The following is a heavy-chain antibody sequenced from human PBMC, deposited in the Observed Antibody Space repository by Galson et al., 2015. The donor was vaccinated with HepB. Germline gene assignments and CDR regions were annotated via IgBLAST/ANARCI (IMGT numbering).Heavy chain of an antibody. Sequence: SLRLSCAASGFTFSSYAMSWVRQAPGKGLEWVSAISGSGGSTYYADSVKGRFTISRDNSKNTLYLQMNSLRAEDTAVYYCAKDGSNRNDFWSGYSLYTFFDYWGQGTLVTVSS. V-gene: IGHV3-23*01. CDR1: GFTFSSYA. D-gene: IGHD3-3*01. CDR2: ISGSGGST. CDR3: AKDGSNRNDFWSGYSLYTFFDY. J-gene: IGHJ4*02.